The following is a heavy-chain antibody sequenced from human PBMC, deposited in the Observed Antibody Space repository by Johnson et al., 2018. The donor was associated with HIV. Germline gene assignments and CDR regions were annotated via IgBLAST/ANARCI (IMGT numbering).Heavy chain of an antibody. CDR1: GFTFSSYG. CDR3: VKMYYNFWSGYSAQMDAFDV. J-gene: IGHJ3*01. V-gene: IGHV3-30*18. CDR2: ISYDGSNK. Sequence: MQLVESGGGVVQPGRSLRLSCAASGFTFSSYGMHWVRQAPGKGLEWVAVISYDGSNKYYADSVKGRFTISRDNGKNSLYLQMNSLRVEDTAVYYCVKMYYNFWSGYSAQMDAFDVWGQGTMVTVSS. D-gene: IGHD3-3*01.